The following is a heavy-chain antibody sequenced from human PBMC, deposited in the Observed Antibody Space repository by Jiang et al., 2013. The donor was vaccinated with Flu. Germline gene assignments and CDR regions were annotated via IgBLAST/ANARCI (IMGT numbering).Heavy chain of an antibody. CDR2: INSDGSST. V-gene: IGHV3-74*01. CDR1: GLTFRSTW. Sequence: VQLVESGGGLVQPGGSLRLSCAVSGLTFRSTWMHWVRQAPGKGLVWVSHINSDGSSTSYAGSVKGRFTISRDNAKNTLYLQMNSLRVEDTAVYYCARDVAYGLHYWGQGTLVTVS. D-gene: IGHD4-17*01. J-gene: IGHJ4*02. CDR3: ARDVAYGLHY.